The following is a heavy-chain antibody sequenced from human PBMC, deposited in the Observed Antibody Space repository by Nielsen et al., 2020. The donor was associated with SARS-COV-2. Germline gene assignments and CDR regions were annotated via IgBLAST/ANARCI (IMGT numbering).Heavy chain of an antibody. CDR1: GGSFSDYY. CDR2: INHSGST. V-gene: IGHV4-34*01. CDR3: ARGYYGY. Sequence: SETLSLTCAVYGGSFSDYYWSWIRQPPGKGLEWIGEINHSGSTNYNPSLKSRVTISVDTSKSQFSLKLSSVTAADTAVYYCARGYYGYWGQGTLVSVSS. J-gene: IGHJ4*02.